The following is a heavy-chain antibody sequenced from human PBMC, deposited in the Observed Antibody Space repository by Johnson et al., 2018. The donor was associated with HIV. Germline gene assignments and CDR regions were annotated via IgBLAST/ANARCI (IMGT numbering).Heavy chain of an antibody. V-gene: IGHV3-9*01. Sequence: EVQLVESGGGLVQPGRSLRLSCAASGFTFDDYAMHWVRQAPGKGLEWVSGISWNSGSIGYVDSVKGRFTISRDNAKNSLYLQMNSLRAEDTAVYYCARVSTVVTGDAFDIWGQGTMVTVSS. CDR1: GFTFDDYA. J-gene: IGHJ3*02. CDR2: ISWNSGSI. D-gene: IGHD4-23*01. CDR3: ARVSTVVTGDAFDI.